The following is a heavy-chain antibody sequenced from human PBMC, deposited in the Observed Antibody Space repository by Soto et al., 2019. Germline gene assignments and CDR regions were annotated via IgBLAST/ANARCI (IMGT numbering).Heavy chain of an antibody. CDR3: ARERSQLWLHLQSYYYYGMDV. J-gene: IGHJ6*02. Sequence: PSETLSLTCTVSGGSISSGGYYRSWIRQHPGKGLEWIGYIYYSGSTYYNPSLKSRVTISVDTSKNQFSLKLSSVTAADTAVYYCARERSQLWLHLQSYYYYGMDVWGQGTTVTVSS. CDR2: IYYSGST. CDR1: GGSISSGGYY. V-gene: IGHV4-30-4*08. D-gene: IGHD5-18*01.